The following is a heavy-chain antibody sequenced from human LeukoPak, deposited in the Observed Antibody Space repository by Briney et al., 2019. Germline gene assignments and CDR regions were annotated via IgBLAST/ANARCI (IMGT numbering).Heavy chain of an antibody. D-gene: IGHD1-26*01. CDR2: ISESGVGT. V-gene: IGHV3-23*01. CDR3: AKVKVGATIDY. Sequence: PGGSLRLSCAASGFTFRSYAMNWVRQAPGKGLEWVSGISESGVGTNYADSVEGRFTISRDNSKNTLYLQMNSLRAEDTAVYYCAKVKVGATIDYWGQGTLVTVSS. CDR1: GFTFRSYA. J-gene: IGHJ4*02.